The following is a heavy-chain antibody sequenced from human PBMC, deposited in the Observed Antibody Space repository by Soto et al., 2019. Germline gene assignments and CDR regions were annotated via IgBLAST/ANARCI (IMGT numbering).Heavy chain of an antibody. J-gene: IGHJ5*02. D-gene: IGHD2-2*01. Sequence: SETLSLTCAVYGGSFSGYYWSWIRQPPGKGLEWIGEINHSGSTNYNPSLKSRVTISVDTSKNQFSLKLSSVTAADTAVYYCAGRVVVVPAAMPDEFWFDPWGQGTLVTVSS. CDR1: GGSFSGYY. CDR2: INHSGST. CDR3: AGRVVVVPAAMPDEFWFDP. V-gene: IGHV4-34*01.